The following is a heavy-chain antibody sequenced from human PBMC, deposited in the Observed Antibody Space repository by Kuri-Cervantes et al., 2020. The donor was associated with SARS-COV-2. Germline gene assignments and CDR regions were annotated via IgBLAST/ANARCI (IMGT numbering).Heavy chain of an antibody. V-gene: IGHV4/OR15-8*01. Sequence: TWVRQAPGKGLEWIGEIYHSGSTNYNPSLKSRVTISVDKSKNQFSLKLSSVTAADTAVYYCAKDMSTGGNDAFDIWGQGTMVTVSS. CDR2: IYHSGST. D-gene: IGHD4-23*01. J-gene: IGHJ3*02. CDR3: AKDMSTGGNDAFDI.